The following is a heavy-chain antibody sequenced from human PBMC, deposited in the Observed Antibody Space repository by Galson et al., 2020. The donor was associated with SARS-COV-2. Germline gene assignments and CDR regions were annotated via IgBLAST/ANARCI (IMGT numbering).Heavy chain of an antibody. D-gene: IGHD7-27*01. CDR3: ARDPTTGDNDYYGMGV. Sequence: ASVKVSCTASGYTFTSYYMHCVRQAPGQGLEWMGIINPSGGSTSYAQKFQGRVTMTRDTSTSTVYMELSSLRSEDTAVYYCARDPTTGDNDYYGMGVWGQGTSVTVSS. CDR1: GYTFTSYY. V-gene: IGHV1-46*01. CDR2: INPSGGST. J-gene: IGHJ6*02.